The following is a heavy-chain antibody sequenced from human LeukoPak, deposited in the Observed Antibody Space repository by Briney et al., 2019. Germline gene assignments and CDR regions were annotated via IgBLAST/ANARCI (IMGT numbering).Heavy chain of an antibody. V-gene: IGHV4-4*07. D-gene: IGHD6-19*01. CDR2: IYTSGST. CDR1: GGSISSYY. J-gene: IGHJ4*02. CDR3: ARAIGSGWYVYYFDY. Sequence: PSETLSLTCTVSGGSISSYYWSWIRQPAGKGLEWIGRIYTSGSTNYNPSLKSRVTMSIDTSKNQFSLKLSSVTAADTAVYYCARAIGSGWYVYYFDYWGQGTLVTVSS.